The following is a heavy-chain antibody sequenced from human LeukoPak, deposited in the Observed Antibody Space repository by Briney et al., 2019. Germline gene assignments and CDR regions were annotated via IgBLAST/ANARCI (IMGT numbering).Heavy chain of an antibody. V-gene: IGHV3-7*01. Sequence: GGSLRLSCAVSGITFSSYWMSWVRQAPGKGLEWVANIKEDGSEKYYVDSVKGRFTISRDNAKNSLYLQMSSLSAEDTAVYYCARGPVRYPIWGQGTMVTVSS. J-gene: IGHJ3*02. CDR3: ARGPVRYPI. D-gene: IGHD3-9*01. CDR1: GITFSSYW. CDR2: IKEDGSEK.